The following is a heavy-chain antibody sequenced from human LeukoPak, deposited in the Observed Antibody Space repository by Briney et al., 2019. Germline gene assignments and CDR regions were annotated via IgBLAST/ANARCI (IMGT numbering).Heavy chain of an antibody. CDR1: GFTFSSYW. CDR3: ATGAGCGY. CDR2: IKQDGSER. Sequence: PGGSLRLSCAASGFTFSSYWMTWVRQAPGKGLEWVANIKQDGSERNYVDSVKGRFTISRDNAKNSLYLQMNNLRDEDTAVYYCATGAGCGYWGQGTLVTVSS. V-gene: IGHV3-7*03. J-gene: IGHJ4*02. D-gene: IGHD6-19*01.